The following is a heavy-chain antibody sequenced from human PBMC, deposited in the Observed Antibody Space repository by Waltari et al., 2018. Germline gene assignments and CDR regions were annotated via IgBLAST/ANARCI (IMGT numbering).Heavy chain of an antibody. Sequence: QVQLVQSGAEVKKPGASVKVSCKASGYTFTGYYMHWVRQAPGQGLEWMGRINPNSGGTNYAQKFQGRVTMTRDTSISTAYMELSRLRSDDTAVYYCARDRTQLRYFDWLFYYWGQGTLVTVSS. CDR2: INPNSGGT. CDR3: ARDRTQLRYFDWLFYY. J-gene: IGHJ4*02. CDR1: GYTFTGYY. V-gene: IGHV1-2*06. D-gene: IGHD3-9*01.